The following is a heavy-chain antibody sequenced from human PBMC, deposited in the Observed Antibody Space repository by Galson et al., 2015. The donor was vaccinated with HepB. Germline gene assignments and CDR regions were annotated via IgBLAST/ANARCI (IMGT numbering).Heavy chain of an antibody. J-gene: IGHJ6*02. V-gene: IGHV3-23*01. CDR2: IRGSGSRT. CDR1: GFTFSNYA. Sequence: SLRLSCAASGFTFSNYAMSWVRQAPGKGLEWVSSIRGSGSRTYYADSVKGRFTISRDNSKNTPYLQMNSLRAEDTAVYYCAKGGDDIRFLEWLLDRNGMDVWGQGTTVAVSS. CDR3: AKGGDDIRFLEWLLDRNGMDV. D-gene: IGHD3-3*01.